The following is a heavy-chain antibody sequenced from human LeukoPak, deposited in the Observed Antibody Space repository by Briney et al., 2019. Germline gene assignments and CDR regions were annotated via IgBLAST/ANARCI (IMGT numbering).Heavy chain of an antibody. V-gene: IGHV4-59*01. CDR3: ARGTTATPTYFDY. J-gene: IGHJ4*02. D-gene: IGHD4-17*01. Sequence: SETLSLTCTVSGGSIRSYYWSWIRQPPGKGLEWIGDIYYSGSTNYNPSLKSRVTISVDTSTNQFSLKLSSVTAADTAVYYCARGTTATPTYFDYWGQGTLVTVSS. CDR2: IYYSGST. CDR1: GGSIRSYY.